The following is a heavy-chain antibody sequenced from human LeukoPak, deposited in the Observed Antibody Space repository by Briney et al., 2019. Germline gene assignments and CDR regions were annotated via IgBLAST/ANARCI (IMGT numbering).Heavy chain of an antibody. D-gene: IGHD2-21*01. Sequence: SETLSLTCTVSGGSLTSYYWSWIRQPPEKGLDWFGFFYYSGGTNYNPSLKSRVTISLHTSKNQFSLELSSVTAADTAVYYCARSYCGGHCNWGDYAFNMWGQGTMVTVSS. V-gene: IGHV4-59*13. CDR2: FYYSGGT. CDR3: ARSYCGGHCNWGDYAFNM. J-gene: IGHJ3*02. CDR1: GGSLTSYY.